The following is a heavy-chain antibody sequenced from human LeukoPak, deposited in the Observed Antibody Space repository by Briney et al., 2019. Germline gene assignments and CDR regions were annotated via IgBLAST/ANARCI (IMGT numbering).Heavy chain of an antibody. D-gene: IGHD3-3*02. Sequence: ASVKVSCKASGYTFTSYAMHCVRQAPGQRLEWMGWINAGNGNTKYSQKFQGRVTITRDQSQRPAYMELRSLRSEETAVYYCAREDPFPIDAFDIWGQGTMVTVSS. CDR1: GYTFTSYA. V-gene: IGHV1-3*01. CDR2: INAGNGNT. J-gene: IGHJ3*02. CDR3: AREDPFPIDAFDI.